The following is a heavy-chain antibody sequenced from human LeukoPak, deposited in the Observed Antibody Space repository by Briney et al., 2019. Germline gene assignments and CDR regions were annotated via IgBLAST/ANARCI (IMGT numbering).Heavy chain of an antibody. D-gene: IGHD6-19*01. CDR1: GFTFSSYA. CDR3: ARAGSGSGWYAYYYYYYMDV. J-gene: IGHJ6*03. V-gene: IGHV3-30*04. CDR2: ISYDGSNK. Sequence: GGSLRLSCAASGFTFSSYAMHWVRQAPGKGLEWVAVISYDGSNKYYADSVKGRFTISRDNSKNTLYLQMNSLRAEDTAVYYCARAGSGSGWYAYYYYYYMDVWGKGTTVTISS.